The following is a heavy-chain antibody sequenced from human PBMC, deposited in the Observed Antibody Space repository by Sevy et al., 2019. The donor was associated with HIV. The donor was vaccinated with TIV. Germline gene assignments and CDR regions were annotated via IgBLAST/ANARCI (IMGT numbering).Heavy chain of an antibody. CDR3: AKDINRGCDGINCYPYYYYLYGLDV. D-gene: IGHD2-21*01. CDR2: VSWNSRNI. CDR1: GFPFNDHA. J-gene: IGHJ6*02. Sequence: GGSLRLSCAASGFPFNDHAMHWVRQVPGKGLEWVSGVSWNSRNIGYADSVKGRLTISRDNANHFLYLEMNSLRPEDTAFYYCAKDINRGCDGINCYPYYYYLYGLDVWGQGTTVTVSS. V-gene: IGHV3-9*01.